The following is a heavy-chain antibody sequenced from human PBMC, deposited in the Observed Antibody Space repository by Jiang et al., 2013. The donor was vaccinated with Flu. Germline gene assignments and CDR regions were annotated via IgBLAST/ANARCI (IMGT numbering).Heavy chain of an antibody. V-gene: IGHV4-31*03. J-gene: IGHJ2*01. CDR2: IYYSGST. D-gene: IGHD2-2*02. Sequence: PGLVKPSQTLSLTCTVSGGSISSGGYYWSWIRQHPGKGLEWIGYIYYSGSTYYNPSLKSRVTISVDTSKNQFSLKLSPVTAADTAVYCCARVGYCSSTSCYTSYWYFDLWGRGTLVTVSS. CDR1: GGSISSGGYY. CDR3: ARVGYCSSTSCYTSYWYFDL.